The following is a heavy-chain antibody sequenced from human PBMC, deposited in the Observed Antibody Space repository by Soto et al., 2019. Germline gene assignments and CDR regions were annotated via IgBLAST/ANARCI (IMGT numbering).Heavy chain of an antibody. CDR3: ARDPVAGTYVAY. Sequence: QVQLVQSGAEVKKPGASVKVSCKASGYTFTTYGISWVRQAPGQGLEWMGWINAYNGNTNYAQKIQGRVTMTTDTSARTAYMELSSLRSDDSAVYYCARDPVAGTYVAYWGQGPRVPVSS. D-gene: IGHD6-19*01. V-gene: IGHV1-18*01. J-gene: IGHJ4*02. CDR1: GYTFTTYG. CDR2: INAYNGNT.